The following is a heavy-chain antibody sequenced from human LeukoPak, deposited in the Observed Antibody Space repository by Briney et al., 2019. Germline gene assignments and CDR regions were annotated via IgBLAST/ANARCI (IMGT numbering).Heavy chain of an antibody. Sequence: SETLSLTCTVSGGSISNYYWSWIRQSPGKGLEWIAYIHYGGSTHYYPSLKSRVTISLDTSKNQFSLKLSSVSAADTAVYYCARSPGWAAAGNEYYFDYWGQGTLVTVSS. D-gene: IGHD6-13*01. CDR2: IHYGGST. V-gene: IGHV4-59*01. CDR1: GGSISNYY. J-gene: IGHJ4*02. CDR3: ARSPGWAAAGNEYYFDY.